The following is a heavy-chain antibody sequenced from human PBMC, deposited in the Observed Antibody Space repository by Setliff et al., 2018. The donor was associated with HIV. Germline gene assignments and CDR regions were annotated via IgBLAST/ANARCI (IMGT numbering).Heavy chain of an antibody. Sequence: PSETLSLTCAVYGGTFSDYSWTWIRRPPGKGLEWIGEIHHSGRTEYDPSLTSRISMSVDSSKNQFSLRMSSVAAADTAVYYCARGRCTGGTCSGRYSYLRIDVWGKVTTVTVSS. D-gene: IGHD2-8*02. CDR1: GGTFSDYS. CDR2: IHHSGRT. V-gene: IGHV4-34*01. CDR3: ARGRCTGGTCSGRYSYLRIDV. J-gene: IGHJ6*03.